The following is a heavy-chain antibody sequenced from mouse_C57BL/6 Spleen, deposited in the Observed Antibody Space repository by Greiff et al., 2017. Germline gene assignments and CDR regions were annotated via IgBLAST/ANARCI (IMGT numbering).Heavy chain of an antibody. CDR1: GYTFTSYW. V-gene: IGHV1-55*01. Sequence: QVQLQQSGAELVKPGASVKMSCKASGYTFTSYWITWVKQRPGQGLEWIGDIYPGSGSTNYNEKFKSKATLTVDTSSSTAYMQLSSLTSEDSAVYYCARYDGYYGYFDVWGTGTTVTVSS. J-gene: IGHJ1*03. CDR3: ARYDGYYGYFDV. D-gene: IGHD2-3*01. CDR2: IYPGSGST.